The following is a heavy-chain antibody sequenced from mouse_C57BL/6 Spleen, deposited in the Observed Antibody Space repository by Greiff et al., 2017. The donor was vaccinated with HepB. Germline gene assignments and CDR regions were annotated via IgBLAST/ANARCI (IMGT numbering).Heavy chain of an antibody. CDR1: GFNIKDYY. D-gene: IGHD1-1*01. J-gene: IGHJ2*01. Sequence: VQLQQSGAELVKPGASVKLSCTASGFNIKDYYMHWVKQRTEQGLEWIGRIDPEDGDTKYAPKFQGKATITADTSSNTAYLQLSSLTSEDTAVYYYAYYYGRSLGYWGQGTTLTVSS. CDR2: IDPEDGDT. V-gene: IGHV14-2*01. CDR3: AYYYGRSLGY.